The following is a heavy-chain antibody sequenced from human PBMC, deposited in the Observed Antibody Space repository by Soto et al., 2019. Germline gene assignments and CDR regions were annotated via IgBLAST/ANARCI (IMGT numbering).Heavy chain of an antibody. V-gene: IGHV4-59*01. D-gene: IGHD6-13*01. J-gene: IGHJ5*02. CDR3: ARGVVYGSSPGA. CDR1: GGSISSYY. CDR2: ISDSGST. Sequence: QVQLQESGPGLVKPSETLSLTCTVSGGSISSYYWNWIRQPPGKGLEWIGYISDSGSTSYNPSLKSRVTMSVDTSTTQFALKLKSVTTADTAGYYCARGVVYGSSPGAWGRGTLVTVSS.